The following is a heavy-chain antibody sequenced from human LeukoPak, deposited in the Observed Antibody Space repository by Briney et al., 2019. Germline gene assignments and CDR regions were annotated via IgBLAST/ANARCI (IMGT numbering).Heavy chain of an antibody. D-gene: IGHD2-15*01. J-gene: IGHJ4*02. Sequence: PSETLSLTCTVSGGSVSSGSYYWSWIRQPPGKGLEWIGYIYYSGSTNYNPSLKSRVTMSIDMSKNQFSLKLSSVTAADTAVYYCARDSGYCSGGSCYPANFDYWGQGTLVTVSP. CDR3: ARDSGYCSGGSCYPANFDY. V-gene: IGHV4-61*01. CDR1: GGSVSSGSYY. CDR2: IYYSGST.